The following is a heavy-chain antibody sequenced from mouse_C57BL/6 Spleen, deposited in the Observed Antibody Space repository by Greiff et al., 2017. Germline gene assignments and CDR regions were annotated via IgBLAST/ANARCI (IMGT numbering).Heavy chain of an antibody. J-gene: IGHJ1*03. CDR2: INPYNGCT. Sequence: EVQLVESGPVLVKPGASVKMSCKASGYTFTDYYMNWVTQSHGKSLEWIGVINPYNGCTSYNQKFKGKATLTVDKSSSTAYMQLSILTSEDSAVYYCALHYYGSSHWYFDVWGTGTTVTVSS. D-gene: IGHD1-1*01. CDR3: ALHYYGSSHWYFDV. V-gene: IGHV1-19*01. CDR1: GYTFTDYY.